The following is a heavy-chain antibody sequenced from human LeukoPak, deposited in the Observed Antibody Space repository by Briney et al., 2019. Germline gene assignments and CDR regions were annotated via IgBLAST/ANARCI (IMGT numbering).Heavy chain of an antibody. V-gene: IGHV4-39*01. CDR1: GGSISSSTSYY. J-gene: IGHJ4*02. D-gene: IGHD1-1*01. Sequence: KTSETLSLTCNVSGGSISSSTSYYWGWIRQPPGKGPDWIGSIYHSGETSYNPSLTGRLTIAVDTSKNQFSLRLRSVTAADAAVYYCARHRAAQLSKFDFWGQGALVTVSS. CDR2: IYHSGET. CDR3: ARHRAAQLSKFDF.